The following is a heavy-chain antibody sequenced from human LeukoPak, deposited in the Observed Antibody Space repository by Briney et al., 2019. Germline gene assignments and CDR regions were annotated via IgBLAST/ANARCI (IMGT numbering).Heavy chain of an antibody. CDR1: GYTFTSYA. D-gene: IGHD6-19*01. V-gene: IGHV7-4-1*02. CDR2: INTNTGNP. J-gene: IGHJ5*02. CDR3: ARDLYSSGWLILYNWFDP. Sequence: ASVKVXCKASGYTFTSYAMNWVRQAPGQGLXWMXWINTNTGNPTYAQGFTGRFVFSLDTSVSTAYLQISSLKAEDTAVYYCARDLYSSGWLILYNWFDPWGQGTLVTVSS.